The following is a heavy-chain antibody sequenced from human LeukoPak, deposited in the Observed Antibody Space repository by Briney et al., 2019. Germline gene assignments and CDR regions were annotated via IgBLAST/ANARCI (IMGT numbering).Heavy chain of an antibody. Sequence: GGSLRLSCAASGFTFSSYAMSWVRQAPGKGLEWVSVISGSGGSTYYADSVKGRFTISRDNSKNTLYLQMNSLRAEDTAVYYCAKGKASSGYVPFDYWGQGTLVTVSS. CDR3: AKGKASSGYVPFDY. J-gene: IGHJ4*02. V-gene: IGHV3-23*01. CDR2: ISGSGGST. D-gene: IGHD3-22*01. CDR1: GFTFSSYA.